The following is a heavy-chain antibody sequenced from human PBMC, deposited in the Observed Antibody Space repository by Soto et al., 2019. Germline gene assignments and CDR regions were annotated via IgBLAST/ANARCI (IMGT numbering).Heavy chain of an antibody. D-gene: IGHD4-4*01. CDR3: EGDHKPASYSGLSD. Sequence: QVQLVESGGGLVKPGGSLRLSCAASGFTFNDHYMSWVRQAPGKGLEWISFISDGGSGIYYAVSVSGRFTISRDTAKNSLSLQMNCVRPEDPAVYYCEGDHKPASYSGLSDWGQGATVTVSS. J-gene: IGHJ6*02. CDR1: GFTFNDHY. CDR2: ISDGGSGI. V-gene: IGHV3-11*01.